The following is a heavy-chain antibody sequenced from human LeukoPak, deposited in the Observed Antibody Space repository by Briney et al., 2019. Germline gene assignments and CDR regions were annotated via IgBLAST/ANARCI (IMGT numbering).Heavy chain of an antibody. CDR3: ARETEYSSSSWFDP. J-gene: IGHJ5*02. Sequence: SVKVSFKASGGTFSSYAISWVRQAPGQGLEWMGGIIPIFGTANYAQKFQGRVTITADESTSTAYMELSSLRSEDTAVYYCARETEYSSSSWFDPWGQGTLVTVSS. CDR1: GGTFSSYA. V-gene: IGHV1-69*13. D-gene: IGHD6-6*01. CDR2: IIPIFGTA.